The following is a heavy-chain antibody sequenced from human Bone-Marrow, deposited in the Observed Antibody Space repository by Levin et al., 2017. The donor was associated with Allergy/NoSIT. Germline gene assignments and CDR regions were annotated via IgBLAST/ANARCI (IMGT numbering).Heavy chain of an antibody. CDR2: ISWNSGSI. D-gene: IGHD1-26*01. J-gene: IGHJ5*02. CDR3: AKDYGRIVGATGWFDP. Sequence: GGSLRLSCAASGFSFDDYAMHWVRQAPGKGLEWVSGISWNSGSIGYADSVKGRFTISRDNAKNSLYLQMNSLRAEDTALYYCAKDYGRIVGATGWFDPWGQGTLVTVSS. CDR1: GFSFDDYA. V-gene: IGHV3-9*01.